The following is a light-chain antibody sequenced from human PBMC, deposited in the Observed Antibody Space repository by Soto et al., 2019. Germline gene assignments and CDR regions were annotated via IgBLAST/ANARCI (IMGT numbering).Light chain of an antibody. CDR2: GAA. V-gene: IGKV3-20*01. CDR3: QQYGSSPRVS. CDR1: QSVSSSY. J-gene: IGKJ3*01. Sequence: DIVLTQSPGTLSLSPGEIATLSFSASQSVSSSYLAWYQQKPGQAPRLLIYGAATRATGIPDRFSGSGSGAEFTLTISRLEPEDFAVYYCQQYGSSPRVSFGPGTKVDI.